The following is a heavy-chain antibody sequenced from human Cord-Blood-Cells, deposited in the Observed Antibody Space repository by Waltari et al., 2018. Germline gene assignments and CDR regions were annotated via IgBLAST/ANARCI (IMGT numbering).Heavy chain of an antibody. J-gene: IGHJ4*02. CDR3: ARLTYYDFWSGYYFDY. D-gene: IGHD3-3*01. V-gene: IGHV4-39*01. CDR1: VGSISSSSYY. Sequence: QLQLQESGPGLVKPSETLSLTCTVPVGSISSSSYYWGWIRHPPGKGLEWIVSIYYSGSTYYNPSLKSRVTISLDTSKNQFSLKLSSVTAADTAVYYGARLTYYDFWSGYYFDYWGQGTLVTVSS. CDR2: IYYSGST.